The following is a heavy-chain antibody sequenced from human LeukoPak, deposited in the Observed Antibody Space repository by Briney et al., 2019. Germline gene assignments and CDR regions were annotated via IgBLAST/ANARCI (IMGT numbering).Heavy chain of an antibody. D-gene: IGHD5-18*01. Sequence: GGSLRLSCAASGFTFSDYYMSWIRQAPGKGLEWVSYISSSGSTIYYADSVKGRFTISRDNAKNSLYLQMNSLRAEDTAVYYCARVDGYSYSIQRFDPWGQRTLVTVSS. CDR1: GFTFSDYY. CDR3: ARVDGYSYSIQRFDP. CDR2: ISSSGSTI. V-gene: IGHV3-11*01. J-gene: IGHJ5*02.